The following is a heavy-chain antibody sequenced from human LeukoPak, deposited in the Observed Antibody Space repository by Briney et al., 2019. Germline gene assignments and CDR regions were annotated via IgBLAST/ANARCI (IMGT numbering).Heavy chain of an antibody. Sequence: GGSLRLSCAASGFTFSSYAMTWVRQAPGKGLEWVSTISGSGGSTYYADSVKGRFTISRDNSKNTLYLQIDSLRAEDTAVYYCAKRVRGGNWNYGGLDYWGQGTLVTVSS. J-gene: IGHJ4*02. CDR3: AKRVRGGNWNYGGLDY. CDR2: ISGSGGST. CDR1: GFTFSSYA. D-gene: IGHD1-7*01. V-gene: IGHV3-23*01.